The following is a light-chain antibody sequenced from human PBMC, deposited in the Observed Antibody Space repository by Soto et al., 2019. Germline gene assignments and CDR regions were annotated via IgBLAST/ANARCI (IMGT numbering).Light chain of an antibody. CDR1: QSISSN. V-gene: IGKV3-15*01. CDR3: QQFNNWPYT. J-gene: IGKJ2*01. Sequence: EIAMTQSPATLSVSPGERATLSCRASQSISSNLAWYQQNPGQAPRLLIYGANARVPGIPDRFRGSGSETDFTLTISSLQSEDFAVYFCQQFNNWPYTFGQGTKVDIK. CDR2: GAN.